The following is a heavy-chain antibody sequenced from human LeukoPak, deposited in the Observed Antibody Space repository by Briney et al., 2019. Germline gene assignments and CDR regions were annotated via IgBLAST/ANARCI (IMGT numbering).Heavy chain of an antibody. V-gene: IGHV3-23*01. CDR3: AKDKATTMAGMLDY. Sequence: PGGSLRLSCAASGFTFISYAMSWVRQSPGKGLEWVSAISDSGGHTFYADSVKGRFTISRDNSKNTLYLQMNSLRAEDTAIYYCAKDKATTMAGMLDYWGQGTLVTVSS. D-gene: IGHD6-19*01. CDR2: ISDSGGHT. J-gene: IGHJ4*02. CDR1: GFTFISYA.